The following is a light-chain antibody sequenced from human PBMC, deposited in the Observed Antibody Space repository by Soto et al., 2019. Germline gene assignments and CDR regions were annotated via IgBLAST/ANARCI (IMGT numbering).Light chain of an antibody. V-gene: IGLV1-40*01. CDR3: QSYDSSLSGSVV. CDR1: SSNIGAGYD. CDR2: GNS. J-gene: IGLJ2*01. Sequence: QSVLTQPPSVSGAPGQRVTISCTGSSSNIGAGYDVHWYQQLPGTAPKLLIYGNSNRPSGVPDRFSGPKSGTSASLAITGLQAEDEADYYCQSYDSSLSGSVVFGGGTEMNVL.